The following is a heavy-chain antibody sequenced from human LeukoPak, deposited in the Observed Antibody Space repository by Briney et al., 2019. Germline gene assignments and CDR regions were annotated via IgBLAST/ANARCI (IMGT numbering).Heavy chain of an antibody. CDR3: ARDGDYYDSSGYYYDAFDI. CDR2: ISSSGSTI. CDR1: GFTFSSYE. D-gene: IGHD3-22*01. J-gene: IGHJ3*02. Sequence: GGSLRLSCAASGFTFSSYEMNWARQAPGKGLEWVSYISSSGSTIYYADSVKGRFTISRDNAKNSLYLQMNSLRAEDTAVYYCARDGDYYDSSGYYYDAFDIWGQGTMVTVSS. V-gene: IGHV3-48*03.